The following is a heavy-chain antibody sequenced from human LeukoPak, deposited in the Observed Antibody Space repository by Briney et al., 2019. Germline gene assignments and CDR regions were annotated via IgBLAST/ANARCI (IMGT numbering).Heavy chain of an antibody. CDR3: TRGDDRASWLVDS. D-gene: IGHD2-2*01. Sequence: PSETLSLTCAVSGGSISSSNWWSWVRQPPAKRLEWIGEIHHSGTTNYNPSLTSRVSIPVNESKKQFSLTVSSVTAADTAMYYCTRGDDRASWLVDSWGQGTLVTVSS. V-gene: IGHV4-4*02. J-gene: IGHJ4*02. CDR2: IHHSGTT. CDR1: GGSISSSNW.